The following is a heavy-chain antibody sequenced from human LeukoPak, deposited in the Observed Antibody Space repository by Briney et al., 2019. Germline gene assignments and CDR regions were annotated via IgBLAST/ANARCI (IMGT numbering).Heavy chain of an antibody. V-gene: IGHV4-34*01. Sequence: SVTLSLTCAVYGGSFSGYYWSWIRQPPGKGLEWIGEINHSGSTNYNPSLKSRVTISVDTSKNQFSLKLSSVTAADTAVYYCARVKGDTAMVHNWFDPWGQGTLVTVSS. J-gene: IGHJ5*02. CDR3: ARVKGDTAMVHNWFDP. CDR2: INHSGST. CDR1: GGSFSGYY. D-gene: IGHD5-18*01.